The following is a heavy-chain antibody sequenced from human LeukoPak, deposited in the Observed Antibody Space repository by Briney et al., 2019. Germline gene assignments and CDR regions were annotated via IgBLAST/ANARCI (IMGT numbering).Heavy chain of an antibody. Sequence: GGPLRLSCAASGFTFSTYAMHWVRQAPGKGLEYISSISSDGGNTYYADSVKGRFTISRDNSKNTLYLQMGRLRAEDMAVYYCARSNNIVGATCFDYWGQGTLVTVSS. CDR1: GFTFSTYA. CDR3: ARSNNIVGATCFDY. V-gene: IGHV3-64*02. D-gene: IGHD1-26*01. J-gene: IGHJ4*02. CDR2: ISSDGGNT.